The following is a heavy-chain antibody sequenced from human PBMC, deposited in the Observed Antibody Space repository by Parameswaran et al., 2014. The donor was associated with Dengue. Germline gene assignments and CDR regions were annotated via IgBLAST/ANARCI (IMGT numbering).Heavy chain of an antibody. Sequence: VRQAPGQRLEWMGWINAGNGNTKYSQKFQGRVTITRDTSASTAYMELSSLRSEDTAVYYCVRFRESNFDYWGQGTLVTVSS. D-gene: IGHD3-10*01. V-gene: IGHV1-3*01. CDR3: VRFRESNFDY. CDR2: INAGNGNT. J-gene: IGHJ4*02.